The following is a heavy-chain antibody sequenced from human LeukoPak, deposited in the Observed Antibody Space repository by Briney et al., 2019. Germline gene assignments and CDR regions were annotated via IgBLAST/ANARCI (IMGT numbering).Heavy chain of an antibody. CDR1: GFTFSSYW. CDR3: ARADPGYYDSSGYYYGGATLGY. J-gene: IGHJ4*02. D-gene: IGHD3-22*01. V-gene: IGHV3-48*02. CDR2: ISSSSSTI. Sequence: GGSLRLSCAASGFTFSSYWMSWVRQAPGKGLEWVSYISSSSSTIYYADSVKGRFTISRDNAKNSLYLQMNSLRDEDTAVYYCARADPGYYDSSGYYYGGATLGYWGQGTLVTVSS.